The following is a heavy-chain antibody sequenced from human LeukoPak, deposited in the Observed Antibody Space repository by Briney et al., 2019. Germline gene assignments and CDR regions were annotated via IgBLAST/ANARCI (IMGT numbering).Heavy chain of an antibody. CDR2: IYYSGRV. CDR1: GGLISSDDHY. CDR3: AREDPQTTVPEGMDV. V-gene: IGHV4-30-4*02. D-gene: IGHD4-17*01. Sequence: PSETLSLTCTVSGGLISSDDHYWNWIRQSPGKGLEWIGNIYYSGRVFYSPSLKSRVTISVDTSKSQFSLQLRSVTAADTAVYYCAREDPQTTVPEGMDVWGQGTTVTVSS. J-gene: IGHJ6*02.